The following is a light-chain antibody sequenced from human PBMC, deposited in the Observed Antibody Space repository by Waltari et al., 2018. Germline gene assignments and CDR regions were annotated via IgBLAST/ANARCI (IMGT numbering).Light chain of an antibody. CDR3: SSYAGLGPVL. V-gene: IGLV2-23*01. Sequence: QSALTQPASVSGSPGQSISISCTVISHHVVRYDLVSWYQQHPDRAPKVVISGDNKRPSGVPNRFSASNSGNTASLTISGLQAEDEAHYYCSSYAGLGPVLFGGGTKLTV. CDR1: SHHVVRYDL. CDR2: GDN. J-gene: IGLJ2*01.